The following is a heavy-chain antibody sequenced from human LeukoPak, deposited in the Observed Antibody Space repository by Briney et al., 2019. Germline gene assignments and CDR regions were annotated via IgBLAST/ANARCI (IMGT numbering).Heavy chain of an antibody. J-gene: IGHJ3*02. D-gene: IGHD5-24*01. CDR1: GFSFSTHW. CDR2: IKQDGSDK. Sequence: GGSLRLSCAASGFSFSTHWMSWFRQAPGKGLEWVALIKQDGSDKHYVDSVKGRFTISRDNAKNSLYLQMNSLRVDDTAVYYCAGDEGWTFDIWGQGTKVTVSS. CDR3: AGDEGWTFDI. V-gene: IGHV3-7*01.